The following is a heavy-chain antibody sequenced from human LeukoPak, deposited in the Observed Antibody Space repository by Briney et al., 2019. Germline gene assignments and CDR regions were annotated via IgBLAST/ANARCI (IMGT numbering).Heavy chain of an antibody. D-gene: IGHD3-3*01. J-gene: IGHJ6*02. CDR2: INAGNGNT. Sequence: ASVTVSCKASGYTFTSYAMHWVRQAPGQRLEWMGWINAGNGNTKYSQKFQGRVTITRDTSASTAYMELSSLRSEDAAVYYCARTYYDFWSRASSSYYYGMDVWGQGTTVTVSS. V-gene: IGHV1-3*01. CDR3: ARTYYDFWSRASSSYYYGMDV. CDR1: GYTFTSYA.